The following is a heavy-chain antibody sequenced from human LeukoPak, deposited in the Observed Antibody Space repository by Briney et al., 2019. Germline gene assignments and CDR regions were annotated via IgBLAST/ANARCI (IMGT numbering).Heavy chain of an antibody. D-gene: IGHD3-9*01. J-gene: IGHJ4*02. V-gene: IGHV1-46*01. Sequence: GASVKVSYKASGYIFTMYHMHWVRQAPGRGLEWMGISRTSGTTPNAQKFRGRVTMTRDTSTSTVYMELSSLTSEDTAVYHCAREGPDTFYFDSWGQGTLVTVSS. CDR3: AREGPDTFYFDS. CDR1: GYIFTMYH. CDR2: SRTSGTTP.